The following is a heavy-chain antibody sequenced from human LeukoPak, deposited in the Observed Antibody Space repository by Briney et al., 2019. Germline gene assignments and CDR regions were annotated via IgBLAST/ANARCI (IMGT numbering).Heavy chain of an antibody. D-gene: IGHD1-1*01. V-gene: IGHV3-7*01. J-gene: IGHJ6*03. CDR3: ARDSWNYYYYYYMDV. Sequence: GGSLRLSCAASGFTFSSYAMSWVRQAPGKGLEWVANIKQDGSEKYYVDSVKGRFTISRDNAKNSLYLQMNSLRAEDTAVYYCARDSWNYYYYYYMDVWGKGTTVTVSS. CDR2: IKQDGSEK. CDR1: GFTFSSYA.